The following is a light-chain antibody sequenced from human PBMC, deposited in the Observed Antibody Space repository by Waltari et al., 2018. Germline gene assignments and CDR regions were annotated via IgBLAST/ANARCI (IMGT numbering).Light chain of an antibody. V-gene: IGKV1-39*01. J-gene: IGKJ2*02. CDR2: ETS. Sequence: ITCRASQSIDYLSWYQHKPGEAPKLLIYETSTLQSGVPTRFSGSKFGTTFILTISSLQPEDFATYFCQPNYDTPRTFGQGTKVDIK. CDR3: QPNYDTPRT. CDR1: QSIDY.